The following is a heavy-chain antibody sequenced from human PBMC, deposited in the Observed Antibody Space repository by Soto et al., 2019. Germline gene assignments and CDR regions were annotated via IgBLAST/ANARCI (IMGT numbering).Heavy chain of an antibody. D-gene: IGHD3-22*01. CDR1: GYTFTNYY. CDR2: INPNTGTT. Sequence: ASVKVSCKASGYTFTNYYIHWVRQAPGQGLEWVGLINPNTGTTNDAPKFQGRVTMTSDTSTSTAYMELSSLRSEDTAVFYCARVLEGRYYDESSGYWGQGTLVTVSS. J-gene: IGHJ4*02. V-gene: IGHV1-46*01. CDR3: ARVLEGRYYDESSGY.